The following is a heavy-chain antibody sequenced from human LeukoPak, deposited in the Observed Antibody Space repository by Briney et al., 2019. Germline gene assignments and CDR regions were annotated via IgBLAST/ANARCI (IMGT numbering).Heavy chain of an antibody. V-gene: IGHV4-4*07. Sequence: PSETLSLTCTVPGYSISSGYGWGWIRQPAGKGREWIGRIYTSGSTNYNPSLKSRVTMSVDTSKHQFSLKLSSVTAADTAVYYCARDVVAAAGTWDYWGQGTLVTVSS. CDR2: IYTSGST. J-gene: IGHJ4*02. CDR1: GYSISSGYG. CDR3: ARDVVAAAGTWDY. D-gene: IGHD6-13*01.